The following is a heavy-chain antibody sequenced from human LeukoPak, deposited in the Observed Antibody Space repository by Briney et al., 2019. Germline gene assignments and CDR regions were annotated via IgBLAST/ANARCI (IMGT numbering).Heavy chain of an antibody. J-gene: IGHJ5*02. CDR2: IYTSGST. Sequence: SETLSLTCTVSGGSISSGSYYWSWIRQPAGKGLEWIGRIYTSGSTNYNPSLKSRVTISVDTSKNQFSLKLSSVTAADTAVYYCARAQSPGGGDGYNLNWFDPWGQGTLVTVSS. D-gene: IGHD5-24*01. V-gene: IGHV4-61*02. CDR3: ARAQSPGGGDGYNLNWFDP. CDR1: GGSISSGSYY.